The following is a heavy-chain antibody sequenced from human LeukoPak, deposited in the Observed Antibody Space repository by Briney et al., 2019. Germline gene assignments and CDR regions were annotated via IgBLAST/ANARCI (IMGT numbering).Heavy chain of an antibody. D-gene: IGHD5-18*01. CDR3: ARVRYSYFFDY. CDR1: GGSISSYY. Sequence: SETLSLTCTVSGGSISSYYWSWIRQPPGKGLEWIGYIYYSGSTNYNPSLKSRVAISVDTSKNQFSLKLSSVTAADTAVYYCARVRYSYFFDYWGQGTLVTVSS. V-gene: IGHV4-59*01. CDR2: IYYSGST. J-gene: IGHJ4*02.